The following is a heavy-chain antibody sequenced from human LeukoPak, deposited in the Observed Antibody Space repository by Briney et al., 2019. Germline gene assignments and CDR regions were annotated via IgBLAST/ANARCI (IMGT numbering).Heavy chain of an antibody. J-gene: IGHJ5*02. Sequence: SETLSLTCSVSGASVTSGGFYWGWLRQSPGKGLEWIATIYYTGSTYYDPSLKSRVTISIDTSKNQFSLNVRSVNAADTAVYYCARHSGSGSLSRPFDPWGQGTLVTVTS. CDR1: GASVTSGGFY. CDR2: IYYTGST. CDR3: ARHSGSGSLSRPFDP. D-gene: IGHD3-10*01. V-gene: IGHV4-39*01.